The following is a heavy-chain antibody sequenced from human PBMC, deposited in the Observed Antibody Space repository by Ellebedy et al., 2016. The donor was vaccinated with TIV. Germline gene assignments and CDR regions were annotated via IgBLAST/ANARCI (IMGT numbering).Heavy chain of an antibody. V-gene: IGHV3-72*01. CDR2: IRSEAYGGTT. CDR1: GFTLSSYS. Sequence: PGGSLRLSCAASGFTLSSYSMNWVRQAPGKGLEWIGSIRSEAYGGTTEYAPSVKGRFIISRDDSKNSLHLQMNSLKNEDTAVYYCAREVRREWFDPWGQGTLVTVSS. D-gene: IGHD1-26*01. J-gene: IGHJ5*02. CDR3: AREVRREWFDP.